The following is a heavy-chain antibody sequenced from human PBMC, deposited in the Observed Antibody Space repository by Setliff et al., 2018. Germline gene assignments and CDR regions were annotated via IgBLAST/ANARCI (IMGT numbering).Heavy chain of an antibody. CDR2: ISGYSGDT. Sequence: ASVKVSCKASGYTFTSYSITWVRQAPGRGLEWLGWISGYSGDTSYAQKFQDRVTLTTDRSTSTAYMELRSLKSDDTAVYYCARVRARVIVATPPNNWFDPWGQGTLVTVSS. D-gene: IGHD2-15*01. CDR1: GYTFTSYS. CDR3: ARVRARVIVATPPNNWFDP. J-gene: IGHJ5*02. V-gene: IGHV1-18*01.